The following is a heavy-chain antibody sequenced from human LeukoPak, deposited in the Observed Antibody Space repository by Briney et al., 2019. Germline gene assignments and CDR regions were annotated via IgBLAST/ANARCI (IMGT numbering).Heavy chain of an antibody. CDR1: GFSFDDYG. D-gene: IGHD2-21*02. V-gene: IGHV3-20*04. CDR3: ARFMVVTATKYYFDY. Sequence: PGGSLRLSCTASGFSFDDYGMSWVRQAPGKGLEWVSGINWNGGSTGYADSVKGRFTISRDNAKNSLYLQMNSLRAEDTALYYCARFMVVTATKYYFDYWGQGTLVTVSS. J-gene: IGHJ4*02. CDR2: INWNGGST.